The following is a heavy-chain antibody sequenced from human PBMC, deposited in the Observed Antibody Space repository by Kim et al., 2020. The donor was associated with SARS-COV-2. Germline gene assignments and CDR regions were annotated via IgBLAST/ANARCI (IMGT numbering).Heavy chain of an antibody. CDR1: GGTFSSYA. CDR3: ARDNYYDSSGYYYHVEWFDP. J-gene: IGHJ5*02. V-gene: IGHV1-69*13. D-gene: IGHD3-22*01. CDR2: IIPIFGTA. Sequence: SVKVSCKASGGTFSSYAISWVRQAPGQGLEWMGGIIPIFGTANYAQKFQGRVTITADESTSTAYMELSSLRSEDTAVYYCARDNYYDSSGYYYHVEWFDPWGQGTLVTVSS.